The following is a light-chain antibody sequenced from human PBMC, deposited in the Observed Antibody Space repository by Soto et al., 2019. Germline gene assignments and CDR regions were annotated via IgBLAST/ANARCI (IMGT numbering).Light chain of an antibody. CDR3: SSYTTRSLYV. CDR1: SNDVGGYYY. V-gene: IGLV2-14*01. Sequence: QSALTQPASVSGSPGQSITISCTGTSNDVGGYYYVSWYQQHPGKAPKVIIYDDNYRPSGVSDRFSGSKSGNTASLTTSRLQAEDEDDYYCSSYTTRSLYVFGTGTKVTVL. J-gene: IGLJ1*01. CDR2: DDN.